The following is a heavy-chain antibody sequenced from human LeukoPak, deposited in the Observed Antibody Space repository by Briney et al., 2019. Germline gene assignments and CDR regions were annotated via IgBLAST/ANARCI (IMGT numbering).Heavy chain of an antibody. V-gene: IGHV3-66*02. CDR2: IYSGGST. Sequence: GGSLRLSCAASGFTVSSNYMSWVRQAPGKGLEWVSVIYSGGSTYYAASVKGRFTISRDDSKNTLHLQMNSLRTEDTAIYYCARVLGTYFHDTNAFDPWGQGTLVTVSS. CDR3: ARVLGTYFHDTNAFDP. CDR1: GFTVSSNY. J-gene: IGHJ5*02. D-gene: IGHD2-8*01.